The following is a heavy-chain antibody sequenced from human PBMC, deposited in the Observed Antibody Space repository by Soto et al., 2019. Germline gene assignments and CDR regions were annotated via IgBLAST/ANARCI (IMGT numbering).Heavy chain of an antibody. Sequence: PGGSLRLSCAASGFTFSSYGMHWVRQAPGKGLEWVAVIWYDGSNKYYADSVKGRFTISRDNSKNTLYLQMNSLRAEDTAVYYCARDAIEYSSSHYGMDVWGQGTTVTVSS. CDR1: GFTFSSYG. CDR3: ARDAIEYSSSHYGMDV. D-gene: IGHD6-6*01. CDR2: IWYDGSNK. V-gene: IGHV3-33*01. J-gene: IGHJ6*02.